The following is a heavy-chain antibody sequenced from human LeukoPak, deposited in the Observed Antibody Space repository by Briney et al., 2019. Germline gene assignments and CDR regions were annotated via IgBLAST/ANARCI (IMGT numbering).Heavy chain of an antibody. D-gene: IGHD2-15*01. Sequence: ASVKVSCKASGYTFTGYYMHWVRQAPGQGLEWMGWINPNSGGTKYAQKFQGRVTMTSDASISTAYMELSSLRSDDTAVYYCASRPDQHLLYYFDYWGQGALVSVSS. CDR3: ASRPDQHLLYYFDY. CDR1: GYTFTGYY. J-gene: IGHJ4*02. CDR2: INPNSGGT. V-gene: IGHV1-2*02.